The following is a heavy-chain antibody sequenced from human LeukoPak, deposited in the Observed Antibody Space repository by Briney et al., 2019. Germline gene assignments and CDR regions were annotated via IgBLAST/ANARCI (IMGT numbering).Heavy chain of an antibody. CDR3: ATGPLLYYYDSSGSFDY. V-gene: IGHV1-3*03. J-gene: IGHJ4*02. CDR1: GYTFTSYA. D-gene: IGHD3-22*01. Sequence: ASVKVSCKASGYTFTSYAMHWVRQAPGQRLEWMGWINAGNGNTKYSQEFQGRVTITRDTSTDTAYMELSSLRSEDTAVYYCATGPLLYYYDSSGSFDYWGQGTLVTVSS. CDR2: INAGNGNT.